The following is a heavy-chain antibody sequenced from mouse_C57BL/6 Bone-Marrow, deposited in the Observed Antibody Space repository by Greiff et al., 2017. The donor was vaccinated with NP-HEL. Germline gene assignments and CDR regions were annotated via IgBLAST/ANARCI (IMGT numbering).Heavy chain of an antibody. CDR3: ARDYDGGAYAMDY. CDR2: INPNNGGT. Sequence: VQLQQSGPELVKPGASVKISCKASGYTFTDYYMNWVKQSHGKSLEWIGDINPNNGGTSYNQKFKGKATLTVDKSSSTAYMELRSLTSEDSAVYYCARDYDGGAYAMDYWGQGTSVTVSS. D-gene: IGHD2-4*01. CDR1: GYTFTDYY. J-gene: IGHJ4*01. V-gene: IGHV1-26*01.